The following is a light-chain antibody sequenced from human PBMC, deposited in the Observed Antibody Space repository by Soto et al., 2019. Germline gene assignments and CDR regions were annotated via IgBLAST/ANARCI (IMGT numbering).Light chain of an antibody. Sequence: DIHMTHAPSSLSASVLYRVTITFLASQSISSYLNWYQQKPGRAPKLLIYDASNLEAGVPSRFRGSGSGTDFTFTISRLQPEDIATYYCQQYENLPTFGQGTRLEI. CDR1: QSISSY. V-gene: IGKV1-33*01. CDR3: QQYENLPT. J-gene: IGKJ5*01. CDR2: DAS.